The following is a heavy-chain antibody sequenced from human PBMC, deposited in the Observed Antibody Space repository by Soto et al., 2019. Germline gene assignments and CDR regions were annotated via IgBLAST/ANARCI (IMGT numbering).Heavy chain of an antibody. CDR2: IRSKANSYAT. Sequence: EVQLVESGGGLVQPGGSLKLSCAASGFTFSVSAMHWVRQTSGTGLEWVGRIRSKANSYATEYAASRKGRFTISRDDSKNTAYLQMNSLESEDTAVYYCTRWSYSSSWHFDYWGQGTLVTVSS. CDR3: TRWSYSSSWHFDY. V-gene: IGHV3-73*01. D-gene: IGHD6-13*01. J-gene: IGHJ4*02. CDR1: GFTFSVSA.